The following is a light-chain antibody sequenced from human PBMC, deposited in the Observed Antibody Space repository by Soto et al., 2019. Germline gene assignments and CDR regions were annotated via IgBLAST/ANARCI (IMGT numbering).Light chain of an antibody. CDR2: AAS. CDR1: QSISSY. J-gene: IGKJ1*01. CDR3: QQSYTTPRT. V-gene: IGKV1-39*01. Sequence: DIQMTQSPSSLSASVGDRVTITCRASQSISSYLNWYQQKPGKAPKLLIYAASSLQSGVPSRFSGSGSGTDFTLTISSLQPQDFETYYCQQSYTTPRTFGQGTQVDIX.